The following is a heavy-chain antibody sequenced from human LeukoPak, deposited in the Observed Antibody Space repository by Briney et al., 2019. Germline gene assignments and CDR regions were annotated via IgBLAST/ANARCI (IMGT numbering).Heavy chain of an antibody. CDR3: ARYTSSWFFDS. CDR1: GDGVSSTSAA. CDR2: TYYRSKWYS. J-gene: IGHJ4*02. V-gene: IGHV6-1*01. Sequence: PSQTLSLTCAISGDGVSSTSAAWHWIRQSPSRGLEWLGRTYYRSKWYSDYAVSVRGRITVNPDTSTNQFSLQLNSVTPEDTAVYYCARYTSSWFFDSWGLGTLVTVSS. D-gene: IGHD6-13*01.